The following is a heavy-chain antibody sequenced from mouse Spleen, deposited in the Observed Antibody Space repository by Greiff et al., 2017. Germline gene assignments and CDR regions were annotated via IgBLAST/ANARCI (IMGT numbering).Heavy chain of an antibody. CDR2: IDPSDSYT. CDR1: GYTFTSYW. D-gene: IGHD1-1*01. J-gene: IGHJ2*01. CDR3: ARRGTTVGYYFDY. V-gene: IGHV1-69*01. Sequence: QVQLQQSGAELVMPGASVKLSCKASGYTFTSYWMHWVKQRPGQGLEWIGEIDPSDSYTNYNQNFKGKATLTVDKSSSSAYMQLSSLTSEDSAVYYCARRGTTVGYYFDYWGQGTTLTVSS.